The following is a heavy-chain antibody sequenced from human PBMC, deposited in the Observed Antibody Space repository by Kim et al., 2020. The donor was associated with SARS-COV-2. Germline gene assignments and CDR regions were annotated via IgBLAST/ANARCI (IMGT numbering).Heavy chain of an antibody. D-gene: IGHD2-21*01. V-gene: IGHV3-66*01. CDR3: ARDRRVITGGAENDY. Sequence: GSLRLSCAASGFTVSSNYVTWVRQAPGKGLEWVSVIYSGGSTYYADSVKGRFTISRDNSKNTLYLQMNSLRAEDTAVYYCARDRRVITGGAENDYWGQGTLVTVSS. J-gene: IGHJ4*02. CDR2: IYSGGST. CDR1: GFTVSSNY.